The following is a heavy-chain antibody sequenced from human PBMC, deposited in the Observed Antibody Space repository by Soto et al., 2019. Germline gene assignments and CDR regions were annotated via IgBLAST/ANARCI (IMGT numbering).Heavy chain of an antibody. J-gene: IGHJ4*02. V-gene: IGHV4-30-4*01. Sequence: PSETLSLTCTVSGGSISSGDYYWSWIRQPPGKGLEWIGYIYYSGSTYYNPSLKSRVTISVDTSKNQFSLKLSSVTAADTAVYYCARGILPEFYFDYWGQGTLVTVSS. CDR2: IYYSGST. D-gene: IGHD1-26*01. CDR1: GGSISSGDYY. CDR3: ARGILPEFYFDY.